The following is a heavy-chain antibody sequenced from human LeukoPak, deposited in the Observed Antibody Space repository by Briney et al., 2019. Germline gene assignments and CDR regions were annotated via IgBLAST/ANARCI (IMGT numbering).Heavy chain of an antibody. CDR2: ISGSGGST. CDR1: GFTFSTYA. Sequence: GGSLRLSCAASGFTFSTYAMSWVRQAPGKGLEWVSVISGSGGSTYYADSVKGRFTISRDNAKNSLYLQMNSLRAEDTALYYCAKDVGYDPDGMDVWGQGTTVTVSS. V-gene: IGHV3-23*01. J-gene: IGHJ6*02. D-gene: IGHD2-2*01. CDR3: AKDVGYDPDGMDV.